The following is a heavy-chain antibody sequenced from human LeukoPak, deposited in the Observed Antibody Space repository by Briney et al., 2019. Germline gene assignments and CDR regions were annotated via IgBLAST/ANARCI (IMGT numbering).Heavy chain of an antibody. CDR3: ARPHYDFWSGYYY. CDR1: GGSISSYY. CDR2: IYYSGTT. D-gene: IGHD3-3*01. V-gene: IGHV4-59*01. J-gene: IGHJ4*02. Sequence: SETLSLTCTVSGGSISSYYWNWLRQPPGKGLEWIGYIYYSGTTNYNPSLKSRVTISLDTSKNQFSLKLNSVTAADTAVYYCARPHYDFWSGYYYWGQGTLVTVSS.